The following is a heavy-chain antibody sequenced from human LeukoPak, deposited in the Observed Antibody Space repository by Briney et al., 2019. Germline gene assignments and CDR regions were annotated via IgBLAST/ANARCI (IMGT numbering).Heavy chain of an antibody. V-gene: IGHV3-43*02. CDR3: ARDHVYGGADY. Sequence: GGSLRLSCAASGFTFDDYAMHWVRQAPGKGLEWVSLISGDGGSTYYADSVKGRFTISRDNSKNSLYLQMNSLRTEDTASYYCARDHVYGGADYWGQGTLVTVSS. CDR1: GFTFDDYA. CDR2: ISGDGGST. J-gene: IGHJ4*02. D-gene: IGHD5/OR15-5a*01.